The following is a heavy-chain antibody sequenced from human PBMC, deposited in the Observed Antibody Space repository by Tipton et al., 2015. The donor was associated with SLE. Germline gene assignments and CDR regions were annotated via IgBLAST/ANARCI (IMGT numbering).Heavy chain of an antibody. CDR2: TYYRSKWYN. CDR1: GDSVSSNNAA. CDR3: ARGAREYSGSYFSWFDP. J-gene: IGHJ5*02. D-gene: IGHD1-26*01. Sequence: GLVKPSQTLSLTCAISGDSVSSNNAAWNWIMQSPSRGLESLGRTYYRSKWYNVYAVSVKSRITINPDTSKNQFSLQLNSVTPEDTAVYYCARGAREYSGSYFSWFDPWGQGTLVTVSS. V-gene: IGHV6-1*01.